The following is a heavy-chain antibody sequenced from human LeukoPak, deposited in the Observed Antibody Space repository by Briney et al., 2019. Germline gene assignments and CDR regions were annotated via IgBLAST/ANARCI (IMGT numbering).Heavy chain of an antibody. Sequence: SGTLSLTCAVSGVSISSQHWWAWIRQSPGKGLEWIGSIYYSGSTYYNPSLKSRVTISVDTSKNQFSLKLSSVTAADTAVYYCAGATRRSYLRYFDWPLDYWGQGTLVTVSS. D-gene: IGHD3-9*01. CDR2: IYYSGST. CDR3: AGATRRSYLRYFDWPLDY. V-gene: IGHV4-4*02. J-gene: IGHJ4*02. CDR1: GVSISSQHW.